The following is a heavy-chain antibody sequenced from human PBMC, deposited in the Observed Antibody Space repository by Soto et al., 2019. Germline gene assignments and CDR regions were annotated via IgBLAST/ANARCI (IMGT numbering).Heavy chain of an antibody. V-gene: IGHV4-30-4*08. CDR3: ARGNSNLGY. CDR2: IYYSGST. CDR1: GFTFSDYY. D-gene: IGHD4-4*01. J-gene: IGHJ4*02. Sequence: LRLSCAASGFTFSDYYMSWIRQAPGKGLEWIGYIYYSGSTYYNPSLKSRVTISVDTSKNQFSLKLSSVTAADTAVYYCARGNSNLGYWGQGTLVTVSS.